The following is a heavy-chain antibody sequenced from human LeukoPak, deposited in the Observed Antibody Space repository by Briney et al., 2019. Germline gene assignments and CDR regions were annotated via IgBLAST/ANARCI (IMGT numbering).Heavy chain of an antibody. CDR2: INPNSGGT. Sequence: ASVKVSCKASGYTFTGYYMHWVRQAPGQGLEWMGWINPNSGGTNYAQKFQGRVTMTRDTSISTAYMELSRLRSDDTAVYYCARGYCSGGSCYGAFDIWGQGTTVTVSS. CDR1: GYTFTGYY. V-gene: IGHV1-2*02. J-gene: IGHJ3*02. CDR3: ARGYCSGGSCYGAFDI. D-gene: IGHD2-15*01.